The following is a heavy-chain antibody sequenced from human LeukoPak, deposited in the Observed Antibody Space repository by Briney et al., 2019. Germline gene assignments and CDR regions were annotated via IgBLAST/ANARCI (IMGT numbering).Heavy chain of an antibody. D-gene: IGHD3-16*01. V-gene: IGHV1-69*13. CDR3: ALSAWGRPFDY. CDR1: GGTFSSYA. Sequence: SLKVSCKASGGTFSSYAISWVRQAPGQGLEWMGGIIPIFGTANYAQKFQGRVTITADESTSTAYMELSSLRSEDTAVYYCALSAWGRPFDYWGQGTLVTVSS. CDR2: IIPIFGTA. J-gene: IGHJ4*02.